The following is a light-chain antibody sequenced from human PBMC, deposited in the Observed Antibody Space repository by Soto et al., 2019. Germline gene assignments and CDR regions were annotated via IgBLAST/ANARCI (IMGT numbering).Light chain of an antibody. CDR2: DAS. CDR1: QSVNSY. J-gene: IGKJ5*01. CDR3: QQRSNWPVT. V-gene: IGKV3-11*01. Sequence: EIVLTQSPATLSLSPGERATLSCRASQSVNSYLAWYQQKPGQAPRLLIYDASNRATGIPARFSGSGSGTDFTLTIRSLEPENFAVYYCQQRSNWPVTFGQGTRLEIK.